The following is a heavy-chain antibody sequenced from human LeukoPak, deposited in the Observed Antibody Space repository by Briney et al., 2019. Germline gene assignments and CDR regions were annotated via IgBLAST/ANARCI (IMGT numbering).Heavy chain of an antibody. CDR2: IIPIFGTA. D-gene: IGHD6-19*01. CDR3: AREASGWFPFDY. J-gene: IGHJ4*02. Sequence: SVKVSCKASGGTFSSYAISWVRQAPGQGLEWMGGIIPIFGTANYAQKFQGRVTITADESTSTAYMELSSLRPEDTAVYYCAREASGWFPFDYWGQGTLVTVSS. V-gene: IGHV1-69*13. CDR1: GGTFSSYA.